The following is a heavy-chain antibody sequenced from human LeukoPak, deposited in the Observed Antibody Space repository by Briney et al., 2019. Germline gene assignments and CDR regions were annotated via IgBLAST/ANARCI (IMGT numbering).Heavy chain of an antibody. Sequence: RSRGSLRLSCAASGFTFDDYGMSWVRQAPGKGLEWVSGINWNGGSTGYADSVKGRFTISRDNAKNSLYLQMNSLRAEDTALYYCARDREYCSSTSCYGYWGQGTLLTVSS. J-gene: IGHJ4*02. CDR1: GFTFDDYG. CDR3: ARDREYCSSTSCYGY. V-gene: IGHV3-20*04. D-gene: IGHD2-2*01. CDR2: INWNGGST.